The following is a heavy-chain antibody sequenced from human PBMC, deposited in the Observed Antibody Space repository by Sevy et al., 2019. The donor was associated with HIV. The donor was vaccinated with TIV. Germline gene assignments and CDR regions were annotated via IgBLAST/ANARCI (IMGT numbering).Heavy chain of an antibody. CDR3: ATTKDYYDSSGSPFDY. Sequence: ASVKVSCKASGYTFTGYYMHWVRQAPGQGLEWMGRINPNSGGTNYAQKFQGRVTMTRDTSISTAYMELSRLRSEDTAIYYCATTKDYYDSSGSPFDYWGQGTLVTVSS. D-gene: IGHD3-22*01. CDR2: INPNSGGT. V-gene: IGHV1-2*06. CDR1: GYTFTGYY. J-gene: IGHJ4*02.